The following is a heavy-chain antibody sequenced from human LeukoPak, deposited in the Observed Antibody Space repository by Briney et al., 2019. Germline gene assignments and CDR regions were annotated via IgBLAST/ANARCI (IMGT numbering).Heavy chain of an antibody. V-gene: IGHV3-11*04. Sequence: GGSLRLSCAASGFTFSDYYMSWIRQAPGRGLEWISYISNSSTTRYYADSVKGRFTISRDNAKNSLYLQMNSLRAEDTAVYYCARDQTGITVAATGWFDPWGQGTLVTVSS. CDR2: ISNSSTTR. J-gene: IGHJ5*02. CDR1: GFTFSDYY. CDR3: ARDQTGITVAATGWFDP. D-gene: IGHD6-19*01.